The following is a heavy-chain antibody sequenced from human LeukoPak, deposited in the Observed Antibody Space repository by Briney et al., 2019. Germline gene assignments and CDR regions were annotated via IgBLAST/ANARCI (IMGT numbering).Heavy chain of an antibody. J-gene: IGHJ4*02. CDR1: GLTFNNAW. D-gene: IGHD3-3*01. CDR2: IKHKAAGGTT. Sequence: PGGSLRLSCVASGLTFNNAWMSWVRQAPGKGLEWVGRIKHKAAGGTTDYGAPVKGRFTISRDDSKNTLYLQMNNLKNEDTAVYYCTTFSYDFWSGSEGGYFDHWGQGTLVAVSS. CDR3: TTFSYDFWSGSEGGYFDH. V-gene: IGHV3-15*01.